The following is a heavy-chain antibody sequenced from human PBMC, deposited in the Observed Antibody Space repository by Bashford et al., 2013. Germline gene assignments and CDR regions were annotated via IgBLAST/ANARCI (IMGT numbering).Heavy chain of an antibody. CDR2: IIPIFGTA. CDR3: ARRDSSGYYAGNGAFDI. Sequence: SVKVSCKASGYTFTSYAMHWVRQAPGQRLEWMGGIIPIFGTANYAQKFQGRVTITADESTSTAYMELSSLRSEDTAVYYCARRDSSGYYAGNGAFDIWGQGTMVTVSS. V-gene: IGHV1-69*13. J-gene: IGHJ3*02. D-gene: IGHD3-22*01. CDR1: GYTFTSYA.